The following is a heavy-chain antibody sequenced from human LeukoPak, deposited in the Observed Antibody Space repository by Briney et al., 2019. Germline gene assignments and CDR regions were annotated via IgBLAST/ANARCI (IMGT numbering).Heavy chain of an antibody. Sequence: PSETLSLTCTVSGGSISRSSYYWGWIRQPPGKGLEWIVTIYYSGRTYYNPSLKSRVTISVDTSKNQFSLNLSSVTAADTAVYYCARLGSSGYCLTWGQGTLVTVSS. CDR1: GGSISRSSYY. CDR3: ARLGSSGYCLT. D-gene: IGHD3-22*01. CDR2: IYYSGRT. J-gene: IGHJ4*02. V-gene: IGHV4-39*01.